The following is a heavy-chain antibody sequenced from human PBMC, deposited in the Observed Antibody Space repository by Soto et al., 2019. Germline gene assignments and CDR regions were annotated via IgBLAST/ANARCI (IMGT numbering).Heavy chain of an antibody. CDR3: ARRGYSYGRYYYYGMDV. CDR1: GYSFTSYW. J-gene: IGHJ6*02. CDR2: IYPGDSDT. D-gene: IGHD5-18*01. Sequence: PGESLKISCKGSGYSFTSYWIGWVRQMPGKGLEWMGIIYPGDSDTRYSPSFQGQVTISADKSISTAYLQWSSLKASDTAMYYCARRGYSYGRYYYYGMDVWGQGTTVTVSS. V-gene: IGHV5-51*01.